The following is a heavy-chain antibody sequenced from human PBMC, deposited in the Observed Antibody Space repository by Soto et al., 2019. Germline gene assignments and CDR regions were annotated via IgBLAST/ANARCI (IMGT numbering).Heavy chain of an antibody. CDR2: IKQDGSEK. Sequence: PGGSLRLSCVASGFTFSNYWMSWVRQPPGKGLEWVANIKQDGSEKFYVDSVKGRFTISRDNSKNTLYLQMNSLRAEDTAVYYCAREADTAMVMTVEYFDYWGQGTLVTVSS. J-gene: IGHJ4*02. CDR1: GFTFSNYW. V-gene: IGHV3-7*01. CDR3: AREADTAMVMTVEYFDY. D-gene: IGHD5-18*01.